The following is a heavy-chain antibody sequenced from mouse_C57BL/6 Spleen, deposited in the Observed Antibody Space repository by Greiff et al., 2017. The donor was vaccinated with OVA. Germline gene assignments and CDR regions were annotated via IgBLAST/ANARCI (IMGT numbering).Heavy chain of an antibody. V-gene: IGHV1-50*01. Sequence: QVQLQQSGAELVKPGASVKLSCKASGYTFTSYWMQWVKQRPGQGLEWIGEIDPSDSYTNYNQKFKGKATLTVDTSSSTAYMQLSSLTSEDSAVYYCARCQLREAMDYWGQGTSVTVSS. CDR1: GYTFTSYW. CDR3: ARCQLREAMDY. CDR2: IDPSDSYT. J-gene: IGHJ4*01. D-gene: IGHD1-1*01.